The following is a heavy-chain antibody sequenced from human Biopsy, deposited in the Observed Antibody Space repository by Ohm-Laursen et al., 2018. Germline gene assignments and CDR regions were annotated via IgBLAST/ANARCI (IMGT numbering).Heavy chain of an antibody. Sequence: SDTLSLTCSVSGDSIATFNYYWGWVRQPPGKGLEWLATIFYSGTTYFSRTLEIRLTIFQDTSSNQFSLRLKYVTAADTGVYYCARIYFYGLGSSDYFFDSWGQGTLVTVSS. CDR3: ARIYFYGLGSSDYFFDS. V-gene: IGHV4-39*01. CDR2: IFYSGTT. D-gene: IGHD3-10*01. J-gene: IGHJ4*02. CDR1: GDSIATFNYY.